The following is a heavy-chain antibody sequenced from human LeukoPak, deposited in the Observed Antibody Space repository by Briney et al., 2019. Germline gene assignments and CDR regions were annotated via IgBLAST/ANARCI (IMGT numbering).Heavy chain of an antibody. CDR1: GFTFSSYG. J-gene: IGHJ3*01. Sequence: GGSLRLSCAASGFTFSSYGMHWVRQAPGKGLEWVAVISYDGSNKFYADSVKGRFTISRDNSKNTLYLQMNTLRAEDTAVYYCAREGLVCIRTSCYLAAFDLWGQGTVVTVSS. V-gene: IGHV3-30*03. CDR2: ISYDGSNK. D-gene: IGHD2-2*01. CDR3: AREGLVCIRTSCYLAAFDL.